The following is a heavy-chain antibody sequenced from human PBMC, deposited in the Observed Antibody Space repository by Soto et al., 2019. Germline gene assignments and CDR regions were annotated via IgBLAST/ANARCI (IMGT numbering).Heavy chain of an antibody. D-gene: IGHD3-10*01. J-gene: IGHJ4*02. CDR2: IYYSGTT. Sequence: SETLSLTCSVSGDSMSSGTYHWDWIRQPPGKGLEWIGTIYYSGTTHYNPSLKSRVTISVDTSKSQFFLNLSSVTAADTAVYYCARHYASGNYYGPVDYWGQGALVTVSS. CDR3: ARHYASGNYYGPVDY. V-gene: IGHV4-39*01. CDR1: GDSMSSGTYH.